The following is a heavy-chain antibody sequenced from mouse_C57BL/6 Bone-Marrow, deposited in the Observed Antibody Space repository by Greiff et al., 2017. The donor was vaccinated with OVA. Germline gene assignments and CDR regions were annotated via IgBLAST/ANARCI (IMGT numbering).Heavy chain of an antibody. D-gene: IGHD1-1*01. CDR1: GYTFTSYW. J-gene: IGHJ1*03. Sequence: VQLQQPGAELVKPGASVKLSCKASGYTFTSYWMHWVKQRPGQGLEWIGMIHPNSGSTNYNEKFKSKATLTVDKSSSTAYMQLSSLTSEDSAVYYGAREGGIYYCRYFDVWGTGTTVTVSS. CDR2: IHPNSGST. CDR3: AREGGIYYCRYFDV. V-gene: IGHV1-64*01.